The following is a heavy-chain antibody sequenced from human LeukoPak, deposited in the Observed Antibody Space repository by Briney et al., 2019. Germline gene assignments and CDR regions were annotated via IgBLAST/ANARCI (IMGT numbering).Heavy chain of an antibody. D-gene: IGHD6-6*01. CDR2: ISSSSSYI. J-gene: IGHJ4*02. Sequence: GGSLRLSCAASGFTFSSYSMNWVRQAPGKGLEWVSSISSSSSYIYYADSVKGRFTISRDNTKNSLYLQMNSLRAEDTAVYYCASSSLYSSSSGGWGQGALVTVSS. CDR1: GFTFSSYS. V-gene: IGHV3-21*01. CDR3: ASSSLYSSSSGG.